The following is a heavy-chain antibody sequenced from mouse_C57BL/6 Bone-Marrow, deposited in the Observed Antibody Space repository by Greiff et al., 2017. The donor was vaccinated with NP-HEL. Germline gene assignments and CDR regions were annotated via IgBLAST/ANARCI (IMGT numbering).Heavy chain of an antibody. V-gene: IGHV1-22*01. Sequence: VQLKQSGPELVKPGASVKMSCKASGYTFTDYNMHWVKQSHGKSLEWIGYINPNNGGTSYNQKFKGKATLTVNKSSSTAYMELRSLTSEDSAVYYCVSLRYWYFDVWGTGTTVTVSS. J-gene: IGHJ1*03. D-gene: IGHD1-1*01. CDR3: VSLRYWYFDV. CDR1: GYTFTDYN. CDR2: INPNNGGT.